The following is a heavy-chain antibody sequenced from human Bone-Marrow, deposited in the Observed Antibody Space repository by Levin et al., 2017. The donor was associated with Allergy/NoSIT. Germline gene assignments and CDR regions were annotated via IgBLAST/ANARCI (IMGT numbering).Heavy chain of an antibody. CDR3: ARDVRSGYDSENWFDP. CDR2: IYHSGST. CDR1: GGSISSGDYS. V-gene: IGHV4-30-2*06. Sequence: SETLSLSCAVSGGSISSGDYSWSWIRQSPGKGLQWIGYIYHSGSTYYTPSLRSRVTISVDRSKKHFSLKLRSVTAADTAVYYCARDVRSGYDSENWFDPWGQGTLVTVSS. J-gene: IGHJ5*02. D-gene: IGHD5-12*01.